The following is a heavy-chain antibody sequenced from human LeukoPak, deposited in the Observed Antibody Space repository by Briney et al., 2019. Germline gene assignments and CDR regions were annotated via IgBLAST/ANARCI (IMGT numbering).Heavy chain of an antibody. J-gene: IGHJ4*02. V-gene: IGHV4-59*08. Sequence: SETLSLTCTVSGGSISSYYWSWIRQPPGKGLEWIGYIYYSGSTNYNPSLKSRVTISVDTSKNQFSLKLSSVTAADTAVYYCARIHDYGDYFDYWGQGTLVTVSS. CDR3: ARIHDYGDYFDY. CDR2: IYYSGST. CDR1: GGSISSYY. D-gene: IGHD4-17*01.